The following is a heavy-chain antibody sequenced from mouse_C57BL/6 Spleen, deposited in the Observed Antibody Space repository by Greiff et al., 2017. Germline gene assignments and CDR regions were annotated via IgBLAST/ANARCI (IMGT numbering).Heavy chain of an antibody. CDR1: GYSFTDYN. V-gene: IGHV1-39*01. CDR3: ARKGDLGSPYYFDH. CDR2: INPNYGTT. D-gene: IGHD1-1*01. J-gene: IGHJ2*01. Sequence: VQLQQSGPELVKPGASVKISCKASGYSFTDYNMNWVKQSNGKSLEWIGVINPNYGTTSYNQKFKGKATLTVDQSSRTAYMQPNHLTSEDLAIYYCARKGDLGSPYYFDHWGQGTTLTVSS.